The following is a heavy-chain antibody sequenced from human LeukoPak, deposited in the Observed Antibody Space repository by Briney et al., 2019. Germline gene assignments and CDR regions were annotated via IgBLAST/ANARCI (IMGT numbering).Heavy chain of an antibody. CDR2: IYHSGST. V-gene: IGHV4-30-2*01. CDR1: GGSISSGGYY. Sequence: SETLSLTCTVSGGSISSGGYYWSWIRQPPGRGLEWIGYIYHSGSTYYNPSLKSRVTISVDRSTNQFSLRLSSVTAADTAVYYCASLWFGEFPYHDAFDIWGQGTMVTVSS. CDR3: ASLWFGEFPYHDAFDI. D-gene: IGHD3-10*01. J-gene: IGHJ3*02.